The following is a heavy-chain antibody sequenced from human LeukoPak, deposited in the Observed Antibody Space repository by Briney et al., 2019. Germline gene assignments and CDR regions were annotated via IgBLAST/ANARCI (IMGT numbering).Heavy chain of an antibody. CDR1: GFTFSTYW. V-gene: IGHV3-74*01. J-gene: IGHJ4*02. CDR3: AMGHYDSSGYAHFDH. D-gene: IGHD3-22*01. CDR2: INSDGSSK. Sequence: GGSLRPSCAASGFTFSTYWMHWVRQAPGKGLVWVSRINSDGSSKDYADSVKGRFTISRDNAKNTLYLQMNSLRVEDTAVFYCAMGHYDSSGYAHFDHCGQGTLVTVSS.